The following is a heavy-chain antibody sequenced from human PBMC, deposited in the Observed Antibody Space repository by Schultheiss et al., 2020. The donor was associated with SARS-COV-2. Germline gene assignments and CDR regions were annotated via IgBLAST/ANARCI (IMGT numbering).Heavy chain of an antibody. J-gene: IGHJ4*02. CDR2: ISSSSSYI. CDR1: GFSLITYA. D-gene: IGHD6-19*01. V-gene: IGHV3-21*01. CDR3: AGGSGWHIDY. Sequence: GGSLRLSCAASGFSLITYAMTWVRQAPGKGLEWVSSISSSSSYIYYADSVKGRFTISRDNSKNTLYLQMNSLRAEDTAVYYCAGGSGWHIDYWGQGILVTVSS.